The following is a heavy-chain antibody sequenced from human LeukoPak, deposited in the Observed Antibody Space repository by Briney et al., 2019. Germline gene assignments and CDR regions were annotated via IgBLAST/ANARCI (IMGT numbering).Heavy chain of an antibody. D-gene: IGHD1-26*01. CDR1: GGSLSSSY. Sequence: PSETLSLTCTVSGGSLSSSYWSWIRQPPGKGLEWIGYIYYSGSTNYNPSLKSRVTISVDTSKNQFSLKLSSVTAADTAVYYCARDESGNFDYWGQGTLVTVSS. CDR2: IYYSGST. CDR3: ARDESGNFDY. V-gene: IGHV4-59*01. J-gene: IGHJ4*02.